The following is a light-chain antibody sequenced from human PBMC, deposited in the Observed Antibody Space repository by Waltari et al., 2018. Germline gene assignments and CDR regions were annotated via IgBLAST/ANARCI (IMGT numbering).Light chain of an antibody. V-gene: IGLV2-23*02. CDR2: DVS. Sequence: QSALTQPASVPGSLARSIPIPCTGTSRDVGGYNYFPWYQQHQGKAPKLMIYDVSKRPSGVSNRFSGSKSGNTASLTISGLQAEDEADYYCCSYAGSSTYVFGTGTKVTVL. CDR3: CSYAGSSTYV. J-gene: IGLJ1*01. CDR1: SRDVGGYNY.